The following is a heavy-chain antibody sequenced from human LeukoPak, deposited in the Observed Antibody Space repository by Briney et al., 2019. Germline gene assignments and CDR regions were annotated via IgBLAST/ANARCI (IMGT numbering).Heavy chain of an antibody. CDR2: IYYSGSP. D-gene: IGHD3-9*01. Sequence: SETLPLTCTVSGTSVYSTIYYWSWIRQSPGKGLEWIANIYYSGSPYYNPSLKSRVTMAIDTSKNQFSLKLSSVTAADTAVYYCARKPIIYSAWYYFDSWGQGTLVTVSS. CDR3: ARKPIIYSAWYYFDS. J-gene: IGHJ4*02. CDR1: GTSVYSTIYY. V-gene: IGHV4-39*07.